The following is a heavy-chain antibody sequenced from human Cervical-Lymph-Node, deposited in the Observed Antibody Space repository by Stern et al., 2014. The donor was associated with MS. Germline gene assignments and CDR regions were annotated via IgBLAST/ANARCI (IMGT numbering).Heavy chain of an antibody. D-gene: IGHD1-14*01. CDR2: ISSSSSTI. V-gene: IGHV3-48*02. Sequence: EVQLVESGGGLVQPGGSLRLSCAASGFTFSSYSMNWVRQAPGKGLAWVSYISSSSSTIYYADCVKGRFTISRDNAKNSLYLQMNSLRDEDTAVYYCAREDELGGTAWGQGTLVTVSS. CDR1: GFTFSSYS. J-gene: IGHJ5*02. CDR3: AREDELGGTA.